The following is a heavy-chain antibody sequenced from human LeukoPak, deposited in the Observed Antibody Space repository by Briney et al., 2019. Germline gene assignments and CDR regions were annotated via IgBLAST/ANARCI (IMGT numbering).Heavy chain of an antibody. J-gene: IGHJ4*02. CDR1: GFSLSTSGMC. Sequence: SGPALVKPTQTLTLTCTFSGFSLSTSGMCVSRIRQPPEKALEWLARIDWDDDKYYSTSLKTRLTISQDTSTNQVVLTMTNMDPVDTATYYCARIAAGDSSEIDYWGQGTLVTVSS. CDR3: ARIAAGDSSEIDY. V-gene: IGHV2-70*11. CDR2: IDWDDDK. D-gene: IGHD2-21*01.